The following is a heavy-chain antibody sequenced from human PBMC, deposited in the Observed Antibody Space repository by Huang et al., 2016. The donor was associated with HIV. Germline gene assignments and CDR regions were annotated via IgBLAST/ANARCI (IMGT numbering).Heavy chain of an antibody. V-gene: IGHV5-51*01. CDR3: ARQVDGFRSHFDS. CDR2: IYPRDSET. J-gene: IGHJ4*02. CDR1: GYGFSSYW. D-gene: IGHD5-18*01. Sequence: EVLLVQSGAELKEPGESLKISCKASGYGFSSYWIGWVRQKPGKGLAWMGIIYPRDSETKYRTSFDGQVTIAADKSTRTAYLQWESLKAPDTAIYFCARQVDGFRSHFDSWGQGTLVSVSS.